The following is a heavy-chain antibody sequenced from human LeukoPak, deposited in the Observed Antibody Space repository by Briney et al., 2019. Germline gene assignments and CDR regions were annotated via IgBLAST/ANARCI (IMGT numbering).Heavy chain of an antibody. V-gene: IGHV3-21*01. CDR2: ISSRSIYI. D-gene: IGHD5-12*01. CDR1: GFTFSDYS. J-gene: IGHJ4*02. CDR3: AKDFTRLVATIREDY. Sequence: PGGSLRLSCAASGFTFSDYSMNWVRQAPGEGLEWVSSISSRSIYIHYADSVKGRFTISRDNSRNTLYLQMRSLRREDTAVYYCAKDFTRLVATIREDYWGQGTLVTVSS.